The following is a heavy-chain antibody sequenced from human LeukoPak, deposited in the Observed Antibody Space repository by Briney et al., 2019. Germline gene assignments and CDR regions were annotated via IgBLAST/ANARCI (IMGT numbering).Heavy chain of an antibody. CDR2: ISSSGSTI. CDR3: ASDDFWSGYESDAFDI. D-gene: IGHD3-3*01. V-gene: IGHV3-48*03. CDR1: GFTFSSYE. J-gene: IGHJ3*02. Sequence: GGSLRLSCVASGFTFSSYEMNWVRQAPGKGLEWVSYISSSGSTIYYADSVKGRFTISRDNAKNSLYLQMNSLRAEDTAVYYCASDDFWSGYESDAFDIWGQGTMVTVSS.